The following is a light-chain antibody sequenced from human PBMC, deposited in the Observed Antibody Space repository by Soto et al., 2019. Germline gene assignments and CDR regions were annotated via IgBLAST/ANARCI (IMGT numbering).Light chain of an antibody. CDR1: QSISDT. CDR2: GAS. CDR3: QQRNDWRRGA. Sequence: IVLTQSPATLSFSPWERATLSWRSSQSISDTLAWYQQKPGQAPRLLIYGASSRATGFPARFSGSGSGTDFTLTISSLQSEDFAVYYCQQRNDWRRGAFGQGTRLEIK. V-gene: IGKV3-15*01. J-gene: IGKJ5*01.